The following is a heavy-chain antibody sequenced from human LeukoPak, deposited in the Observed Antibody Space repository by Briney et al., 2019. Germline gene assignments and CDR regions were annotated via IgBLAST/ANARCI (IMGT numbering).Heavy chain of an antibody. CDR2: INPSGGST. CDR1: GYTFSSYY. D-gene: IGHD1-26*01. CDR3: ARKADGSYRLDC. J-gene: IGHJ4*02. V-gene: IGHV1-46*01. Sequence: ASVKVSCKASGYTFSSYYMYCVQQAPGQGLEWMGIINPSGGSTSYAQKFQGRVTMTRDTSTSTVYMELSSLRSEDTAVYYCARKADGSYRLDCWGQGTLVTVSS.